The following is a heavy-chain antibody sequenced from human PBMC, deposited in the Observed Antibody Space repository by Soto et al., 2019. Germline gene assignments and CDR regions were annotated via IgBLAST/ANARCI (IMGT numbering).Heavy chain of an antibody. CDR2: ISGSGGST. Sequence: EVQLLESGGGLVQPGGSLRLSCAASGFTFSSYAMSWVRQAPGKGLEWVSAISGSGGSTYYADSVKGRFTISRDNSKNTLNLQMNSLRAEDTAVYYCAKAYYYGSGSYYFSEAYYYYYYMDVWGKGTTVTVSS. CDR1: GFTFSSYA. CDR3: AKAYYYGSGSYYFSEAYYYYYYMDV. V-gene: IGHV3-23*01. D-gene: IGHD3-10*01. J-gene: IGHJ6*03.